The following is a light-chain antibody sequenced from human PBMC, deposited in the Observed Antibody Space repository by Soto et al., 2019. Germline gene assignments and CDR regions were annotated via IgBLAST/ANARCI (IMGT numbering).Light chain of an antibody. CDR2: GAS. J-gene: IGKJ4*01. CDR1: QSVRSSY. V-gene: IGKV3-20*01. CDR3: QHYGSPLT. Sequence: EIVLTQSPGTLSLSPGGRATLSCRASQSVRSSYLAWYQQKPGQAPRLLIFGASFRATGIPDRFSGSGSGTVLLITSSMVEPEDVALYYYQHYGSPLTFGGGTKVEIK.